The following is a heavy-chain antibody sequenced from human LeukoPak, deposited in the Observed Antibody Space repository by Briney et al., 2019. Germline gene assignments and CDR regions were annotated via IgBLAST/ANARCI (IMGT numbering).Heavy chain of an antibody. CDR1: GASISTGGFY. Sequence: PSQTLSLTCTISGASISTGGFYWTWIRQPPGEGLEWIGYIYYTGSVDYNASLKSRLTISLDTSKNRFSLKLNSVTAADTAVYYCARVGSNEYYYDSSGYYSAFDIWGQGTMVTVSS. CDR2: IYYTGSV. D-gene: IGHD3-22*01. J-gene: IGHJ3*02. CDR3: ARVGSNEYYYDSSGYYSAFDI. V-gene: IGHV4-31*03.